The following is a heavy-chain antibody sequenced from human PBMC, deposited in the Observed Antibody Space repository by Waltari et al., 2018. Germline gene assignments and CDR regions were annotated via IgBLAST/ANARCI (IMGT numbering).Heavy chain of an antibody. CDR3: ATSTDSTSSKQYYFDY. J-gene: IGHJ4*02. D-gene: IGHD4-17*01. Sequence: EVQLVPSGAEVKKPGESLKISCKGSGYSFTSYWIGWVREMPGKGLEWMGIIYPGDSDTRYSPSFQGQVTISADKSISTAYLQWSSLKASDTAMYYCATSTDSTSSKQYYFDYWGQGTLVTVSS. CDR2: IYPGDSDT. CDR1: GYSFTSYW. V-gene: IGHV5-51*01.